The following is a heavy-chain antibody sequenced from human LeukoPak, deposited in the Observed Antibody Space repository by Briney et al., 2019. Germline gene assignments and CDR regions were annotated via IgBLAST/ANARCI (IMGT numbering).Heavy chain of an antibody. Sequence: PSETLSLTCAVYGGSFSGYYWSWIRQPPGKGLEWIGEINHSGSTNYNPSLKSRVTISVDTSKNQFSLKLSSVTAADTAVYYCARLLYSGSYWGQGTLVTVSS. J-gene: IGHJ4*02. CDR3: ARLLYSGSY. D-gene: IGHD1-26*01. V-gene: IGHV4-34*01. CDR2: INHSGST. CDR1: GGSFSGYY.